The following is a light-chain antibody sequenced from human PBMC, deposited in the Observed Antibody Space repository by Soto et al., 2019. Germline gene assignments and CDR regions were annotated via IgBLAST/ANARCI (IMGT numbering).Light chain of an antibody. CDR1: SSDDGGYNY. V-gene: IGLV2-8*01. Sequence: SARTQPPSASGSPGQSVAISCTGTSSDDGGYNYVSWYQQHPGKAPKLMIYEVSKRPSGVPDRFSGSKSGNTASLTVSGLQAEDEADYYCSSYAGSNNFVFGTGTKVTVL. J-gene: IGLJ1*01. CDR2: EVS. CDR3: SSYAGSNNFV.